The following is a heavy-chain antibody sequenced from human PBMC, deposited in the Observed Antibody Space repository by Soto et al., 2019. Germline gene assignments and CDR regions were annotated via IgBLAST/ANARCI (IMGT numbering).Heavy chain of an antibody. J-gene: IGHJ4*02. Sequence: QLQLQESGPGLVKPSETLSLTCSVSGDSINSDNYYWGWIRQPPGKGLEWIGSIYYRGNTYYNPSLKTRVTISLDKSKSQFSLKLNSVTAADSAVYFCARLEGLATISYYFDYWGQGTLSPSPQ. CDR3: ARLEGLATISYYFDY. CDR1: GDSINSDNYY. D-gene: IGHD3-9*01. CDR2: IYYRGNT. V-gene: IGHV4-39*01.